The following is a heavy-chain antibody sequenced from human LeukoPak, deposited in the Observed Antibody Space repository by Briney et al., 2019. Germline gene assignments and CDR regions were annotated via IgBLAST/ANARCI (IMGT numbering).Heavy chain of an antibody. V-gene: IGHV4-31*03. J-gene: IGHJ3*02. D-gene: IGHD3-22*01. CDR1: RVSIRSNTYF. CDR3: ARDRGVYYYDSSGYHDAFDI. CDR2: IYYSGST. Sequence: PSETLSLTCTVSRVSIRSNTYFWGWIRQHPGKGLEWIGYIYYSGSTYYNPPLKSRVTISVDTSKNQFSLKLSSVTAADTAVYYCARDRGVYYYDSSGYHDAFDIWGQGTMVTVSS.